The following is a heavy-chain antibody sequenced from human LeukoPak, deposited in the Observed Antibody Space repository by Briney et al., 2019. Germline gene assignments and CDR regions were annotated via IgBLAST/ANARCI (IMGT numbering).Heavy chain of an antibody. J-gene: IGHJ6*02. CDR1: GGTFSSYA. Sequence: ASVKVSCKASGGTFSSYAISWVRQAPGQGLEWMGGIIPIFGTANYAQKFQGRVTITADESTSTAYMELSSLRSEDTTMYYCARFFLDSKSYYYGMDVWGQGTTVTVSS. V-gene: IGHV1-69*13. CDR2: IIPIFGTA. CDR3: ARFFLDSKSYYYGMDV. D-gene: IGHD4-11*01.